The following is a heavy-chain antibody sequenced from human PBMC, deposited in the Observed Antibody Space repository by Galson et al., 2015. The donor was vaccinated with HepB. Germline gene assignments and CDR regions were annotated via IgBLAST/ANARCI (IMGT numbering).Heavy chain of an antibody. CDR3: AKGELDVDTALVGMDV. D-gene: IGHD5-18*01. V-gene: IGHV4-39*01. CDR2: IYYSGST. Sequence: SLTCTVSGGSISSSSYYWGWIRQPPGKGLEWIGSIYYSGSTYYNPSLKSRVTISVDTSKNQFSLKLSSVTAADTAVYYCAKGELDVDTALVGMDVWGQGTTVTVSS. J-gene: IGHJ6*02. CDR1: GGSISSSSYY.